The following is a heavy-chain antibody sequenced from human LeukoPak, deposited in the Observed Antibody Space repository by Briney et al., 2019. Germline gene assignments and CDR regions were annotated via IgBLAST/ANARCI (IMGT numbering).Heavy chain of an antibody. V-gene: IGHV3-74*01. CDR1: GFILSDYW. CDR2: ITSDGSTT. D-gene: IGHD7-27*01. CDR3: ASGTGDALHFDY. Sequence: GSLRLSCVGSGFILSDYWMHWVRQTPGKGLMWVSRITSDGSTTWYADSVKGRFTVSRDNAKNTLYLQMNSLRAEDTAVYYCASGTGDALHFDYWGQGTLVTVSS. J-gene: IGHJ4*02.